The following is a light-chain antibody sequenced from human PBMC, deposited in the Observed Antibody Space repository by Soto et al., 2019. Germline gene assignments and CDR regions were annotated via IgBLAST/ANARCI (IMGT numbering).Light chain of an antibody. J-gene: IGLJ1*01. CDR3: AACDDSLNAL. V-gene: IGLV1-44*01. CDR1: SSNIGDNP. CDR2: IND. Sequence: QSVLTQPPSASGTPGQRITISCSGSSSNIGDNPVNWYQQLPAAASKLLIYINDQRPSGVPDRFSGSQSGTSASPAISGPQPGDEAQYYCAACDDSLNALFGTGTKVTVL.